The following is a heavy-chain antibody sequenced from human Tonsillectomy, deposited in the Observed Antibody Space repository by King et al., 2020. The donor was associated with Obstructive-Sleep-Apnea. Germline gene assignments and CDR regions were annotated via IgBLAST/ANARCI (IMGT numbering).Heavy chain of an antibody. CDR1: GGSISSYF. V-gene: IGHV4-59*01. CDR2: MYYSGST. J-gene: IGHJ3*02. Sequence: VQLQESGPGLVKPSETLSLTCTVSGGSISSYFWSWIRQPPGKRLEWIGYMYYSGSTKYNPSLKSRVTISGDTSKNQFSLKLFSVTAADTAMYFCASRLPPGAFAIWGRGTMVTVSS. CDR3: ASRLPPGAFAI. D-gene: IGHD4-11*01.